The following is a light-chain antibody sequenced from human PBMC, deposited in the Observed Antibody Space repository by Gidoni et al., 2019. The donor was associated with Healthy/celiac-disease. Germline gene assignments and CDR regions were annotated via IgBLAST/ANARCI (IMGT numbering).Light chain of an antibody. J-gene: IGKJ3*01. CDR3: QQYYSNPLT. Sequence: DIVMTQSPDSLAVSLGERATTNCKSSQSVLYNSNNKNYLAWDQQKPGQPPKRLIYWASTREYGVRDRFSGSGSGTDFTLTISSLQAEDVAVYYCQQYYSNPLTFGPGTKVDIK. CDR2: WAS. CDR1: QSVLYNSNNKNY. V-gene: IGKV4-1*01.